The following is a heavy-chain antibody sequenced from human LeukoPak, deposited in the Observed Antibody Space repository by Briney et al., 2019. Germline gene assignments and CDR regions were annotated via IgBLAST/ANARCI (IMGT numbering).Heavy chain of an antibody. Sequence: SETLSLTCAVSGGSISSGGYSWSWIRQPPGKGLEWIGYIYHSGSTYYNPSLKSRVTISVDRSKNQFSLKLSSVTAADTAVYYCAREAAMVPGWFDPWGQGTLVTVSS. J-gene: IGHJ5*02. CDR2: IYHSGST. V-gene: IGHV4-30-2*01. CDR3: AREAAMVPGWFDP. D-gene: IGHD5-18*01. CDR1: GGSISSGGYS.